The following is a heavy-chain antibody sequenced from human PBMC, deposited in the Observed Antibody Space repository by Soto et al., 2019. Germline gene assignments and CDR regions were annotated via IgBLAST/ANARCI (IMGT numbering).Heavy chain of an antibody. D-gene: IGHD5-12*01. CDR1: GGSITSFH. CDR3: ARNSDYDLGSGYSFDY. V-gene: IGHV4-59*01. CDR2: IYSSGST. Sequence: SETLSLTCTVSGGSITSFHWSWIRQPPGKGLEWIGYIYSSGSTIYNPSLKSRVTISVDTSKNQFSLKLSSVTAADTAVYYCARNSDYDLGSGYSFDYWGQGTLVTVSS. J-gene: IGHJ4*02.